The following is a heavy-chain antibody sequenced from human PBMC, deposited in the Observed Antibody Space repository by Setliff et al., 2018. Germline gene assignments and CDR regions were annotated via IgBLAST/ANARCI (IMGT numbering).Heavy chain of an antibody. CDR3: ARVGCAGVLCYNHGYYYALDV. CDR1: GYSISRGNYY. CDR2: IYHSGST. J-gene: IGHJ6*02. Sequence: PSETLSLTCTVSGYSISRGNYYWSWIRQPPGKGLEWIGYIYHSGSTFYNPSLKSRVTISVDTSKNQVSLKLNSVTAADTAVYYCARVGCAGVLCYNHGYYYALDVWGQGTTVT. V-gene: IGHV4-30-4*08. D-gene: IGHD2-8*02.